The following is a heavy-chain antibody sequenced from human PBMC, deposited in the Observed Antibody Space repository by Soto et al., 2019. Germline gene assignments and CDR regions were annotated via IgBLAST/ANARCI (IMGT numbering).Heavy chain of an antibody. CDR1: GGSISSSNW. V-gene: IGHV4-4*02. D-gene: IGHD3-10*01. J-gene: IGHJ4*02. Sequence: QVQLQESGPGLVKPSGTLSLTCVVSGGSISSSNWWSWVRQPPGKGLEWIGEIYHSGSTNYNPSLKSRVTISVDKSNNHFSLKLSSVTTADTAVYYCARDTYYGMRPPDWGQGTLVTVSS. CDR3: ARDTYYGMRPPD. CDR2: IYHSGST.